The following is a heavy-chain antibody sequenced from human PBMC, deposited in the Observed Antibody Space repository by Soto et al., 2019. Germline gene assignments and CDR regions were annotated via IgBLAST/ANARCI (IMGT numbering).Heavy chain of an antibody. CDR2: INPNSGGT. CDR3: ARETAAASNFDY. J-gene: IGHJ4*02. D-gene: IGHD6-13*01. Sequence: GASVKISCKASGYTFTGYYMHWVRQAPGQGLEWMGWINPNSGGTNYAQKFQGWVTMTRDTSISTAYMELSRLRSDDTAVYYCARETAAASNFDYWGQGTLVTVSS. CDR1: GYTFTGYY. V-gene: IGHV1-2*04.